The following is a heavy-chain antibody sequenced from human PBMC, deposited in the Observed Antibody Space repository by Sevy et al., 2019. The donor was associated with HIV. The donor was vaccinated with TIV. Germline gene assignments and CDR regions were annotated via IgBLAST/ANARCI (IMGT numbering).Heavy chain of an antibody. J-gene: IGHJ4*02. D-gene: IGHD3-3*01. Sequence: SETLSLTCTVSGGSISSSSYYWGWIRQPPGKGLEWIGSIYYSGTTYYNPSLKSRVTISVDTSKNQFSLRLSSVTAADTAVYYCARHWRIFGVVVIMGGHFDYWGQGTLVTVSS. CDR1: GGSISSSSYY. V-gene: IGHV4-39*01. CDR2: IYYSGTT. CDR3: ARHWRIFGVVVIMGGHFDY.